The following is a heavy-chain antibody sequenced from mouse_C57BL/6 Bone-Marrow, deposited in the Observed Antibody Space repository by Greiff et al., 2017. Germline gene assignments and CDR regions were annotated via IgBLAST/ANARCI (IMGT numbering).Heavy chain of an antibody. CDR3: ARIYDGYYVWFAY. V-gene: IGHV2-2*01. D-gene: IGHD2-3*01. CDR1: GFSLTSYG. CDR2: IWSGGST. J-gene: IGHJ3*01. Sequence: VHLVESGPGLVQPSQSLSITCTVSGFSLTSYGVHWVRQSPGKGLEWLGVIWSGGSTDYNAAFISRLSISKDNSKSQVFFKMNSLQADDTAIYXCARIYDGYYVWFAYWGQGTLVTVSA.